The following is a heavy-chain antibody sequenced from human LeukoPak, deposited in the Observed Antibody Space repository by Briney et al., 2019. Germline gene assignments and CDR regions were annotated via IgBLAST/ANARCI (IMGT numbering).Heavy chain of an antibody. CDR2: ISSSGIYI. D-gene: IGHD1-1*01. CDR1: GFTFSTYS. V-gene: IGHV3-21*01. J-gene: IGHJ5*02. CDR3: ARDQTTYQATTEYNCFDP. Sequence: GGSLRLSCAASGFTFSTYSMNWVRQAPGKGLEWVSSISSSGIYIYYADSVKGRFTISRDNAKNSLYLQMSSLRAEDTAVYYCARDQTTYQATTEYNCFDPWGQEPWSPSPQ.